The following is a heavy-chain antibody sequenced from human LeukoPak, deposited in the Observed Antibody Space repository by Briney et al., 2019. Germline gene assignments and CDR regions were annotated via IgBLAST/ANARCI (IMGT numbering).Heavy chain of an antibody. D-gene: IGHD3-3*01. J-gene: IGHJ4*02. Sequence: PGGSLRLSCATSGFTFSRYAMHWVRQAPGKGLEWVALISYDANIGSNKYYADSVKGRFTISRDNSKNTLYLQMNSLRAEDTAVYYCARDGGYDFWSGYYQDCWGRGTLVTVSS. CDR2: ISYDANIGSNK. CDR1: GFTFSRYA. CDR3: ARDGGYDFWSGYYQDC. V-gene: IGHV3-30-3*01.